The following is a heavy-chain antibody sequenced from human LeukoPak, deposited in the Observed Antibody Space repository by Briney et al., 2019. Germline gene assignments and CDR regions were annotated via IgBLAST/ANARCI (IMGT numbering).Heavy chain of an antibody. J-gene: IGHJ3*02. V-gene: IGHV4-59*08. CDR1: GGSISSYY. D-gene: IGHD5-18*01. Sequence: SETLSLTCTVTGGSISSYYWSWIRQPPGKGLEWIGYIYYSGSTNYNPSLKSRVTISVDTSKNQFSLKLSSVTAADTAVYYCARTYSYGPPHAFDIWGQGTMVTVSS. CDR2: IYYSGST. CDR3: ARTYSYGPPHAFDI.